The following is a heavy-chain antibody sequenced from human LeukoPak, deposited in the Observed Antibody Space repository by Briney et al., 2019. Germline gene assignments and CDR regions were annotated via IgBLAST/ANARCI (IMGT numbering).Heavy chain of an antibody. D-gene: IGHD3-9*01. CDR1: GCTFTNYF. J-gene: IGHJ4*02. CDR3: ARAIPNEEYFDSYYFDS. V-gene: IGHV1-46*01. Sequence: SVTVSCKPSGCTFTNYFFHWLRQAPGQGLDWVGVINPRYDRPEKARNFQGRGTITRDTSKGTIYMELISARSEDTAVYHCARAIPNEEYFDSYYFDSWGQGTLLSVSS. CDR2: INPRYDRP.